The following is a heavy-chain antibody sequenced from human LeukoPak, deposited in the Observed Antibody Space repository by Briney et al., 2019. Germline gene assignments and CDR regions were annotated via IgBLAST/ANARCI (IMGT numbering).Heavy chain of an antibody. Sequence: EASVKVSCTVSGYTLTELSMHWVRQPHGKGLEWMGGFHPEDGETIYEQKFQGRVTMTEDTSTDTAYMELSSLRSEDTAVCYCATGVVRGVITLLFDYWGQGTLVTVSS. V-gene: IGHV1-24*01. D-gene: IGHD3-10*01. CDR3: ATGVVRGVITLLFDY. CDR1: GYTLTELS. CDR2: FHPEDGET. J-gene: IGHJ4*02.